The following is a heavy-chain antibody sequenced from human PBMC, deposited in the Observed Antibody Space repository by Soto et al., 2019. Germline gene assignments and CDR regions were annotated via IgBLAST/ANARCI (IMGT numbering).Heavy chain of an antibody. V-gene: IGHV3-23*01. CDR2: ISGSGGST. D-gene: IGHD6-19*01. CDR3: ASRTSGWYFDY. CDR1: GFTFSSYA. Sequence: GGSLRLSCTASGFTFSSYAMNWVRQAPGKGLEWVPVISGSGGSTYYADSVKGRFTISRDNSKNTLYLQMNSLRAEDTAVYYCASRTSGWYFDYWGQGTLVPVSS. J-gene: IGHJ4*02.